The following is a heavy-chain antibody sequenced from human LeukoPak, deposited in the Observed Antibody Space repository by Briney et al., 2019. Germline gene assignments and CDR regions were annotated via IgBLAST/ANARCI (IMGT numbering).Heavy chain of an antibody. CDR2: IYYSGST. Sequence: SETLSLTCTVSGGSFSNYYWSWIRQPPGKGLEWIGYIYYSGSTNYNPSLKSRVTISVDTSKNQFSLNLSSVTAADTAVYYCARHPTALVSYGFNPWGQGTLVTVSS. CDR3: ARHPTALVSYGFNP. V-gene: IGHV4-59*08. CDR1: GGSFSNYY. D-gene: IGHD5-18*01. J-gene: IGHJ5*02.